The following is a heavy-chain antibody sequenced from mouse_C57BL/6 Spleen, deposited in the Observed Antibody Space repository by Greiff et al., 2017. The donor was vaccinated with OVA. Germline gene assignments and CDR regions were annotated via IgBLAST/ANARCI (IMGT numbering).Heavy chain of an antibody. CDR1: GYTFTSYW. CDR2: IDPSDSYT. Sequence: QVQLQQPGAELVKPGASVKLSCKASGYTFTSYWMQWVKQRPGQGLEWIGEIDPSDSYTNYNQKFKGKATVTVDTSSSTAYMQLSSLTSEDSAVYYCARALITTVVADYWGQGTTLTVSS. CDR3: ARALITTVVADY. J-gene: IGHJ2*01. D-gene: IGHD1-1*01. V-gene: IGHV1-50*01.